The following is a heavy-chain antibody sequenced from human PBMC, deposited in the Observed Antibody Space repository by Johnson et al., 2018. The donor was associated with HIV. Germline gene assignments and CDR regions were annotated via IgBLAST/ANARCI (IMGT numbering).Heavy chain of an antibody. Sequence: EVQLVESGGGVVQPGRSLRLSCAASGFTFSDYGMTWVRQAPGKGLEWVSGINWNGGSTAYADSVKGRFTISRDNAKNSLYLQMNSLGVEDTAVYYCAREPRLLTDAFDIWGQGTMVTVSS. V-gene: IGHV3-20*04. J-gene: IGHJ3*02. CDR2: INWNGGST. CDR3: AREPRLLTDAFDI. D-gene: IGHD5-18*01. CDR1: GFTFSDYG.